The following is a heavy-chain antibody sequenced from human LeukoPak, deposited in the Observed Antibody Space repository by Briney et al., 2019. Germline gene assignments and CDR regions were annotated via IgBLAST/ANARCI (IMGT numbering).Heavy chain of an antibody. Sequence: SQTLSLTCTVSGGSISSGSYYWSWIRQPVGKGLEWIGRIYTSGSTNYNPSLKSRVTISVDTSKNQFSLKLSSVTAADTAVYYCARGRKYYYDSSGYYNYYFDYWGQGTLVTVSS. CDR3: ARGRKYYYDSSGYYNYYFDY. V-gene: IGHV4-61*02. J-gene: IGHJ4*02. D-gene: IGHD3-22*01. CDR2: IYTSGST. CDR1: GGSISSGSYY.